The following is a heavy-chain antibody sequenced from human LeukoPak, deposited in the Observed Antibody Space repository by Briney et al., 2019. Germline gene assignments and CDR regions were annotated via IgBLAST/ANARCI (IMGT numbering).Heavy chain of an antibody. CDR1: GFTFDDYA. Sequence: GGPLRLSCAASGFTFDDYALHWVRQAPGKGLEWFSGISWNSGSIGYADSVKGRSTISRDNAKNSLYLQMNSLRAEDTAVYYCLTVRKYLRVGWNSNFDYWGQGTLVTVSS. J-gene: IGHJ4*02. CDR2: ISWNSGSI. CDR3: LTVRKYLRVGWNSNFDY. V-gene: IGHV3-9*01. D-gene: IGHD1-7*01.